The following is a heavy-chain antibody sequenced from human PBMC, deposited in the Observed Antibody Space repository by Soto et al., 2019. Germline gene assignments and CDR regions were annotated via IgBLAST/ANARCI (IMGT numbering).Heavy chain of an antibody. CDR2: ISAHNGNT. D-gene: IGHD1-1*01. J-gene: IGHJ4*02. V-gene: IGHV1-18*01. CDR1: GYAFTTYG. Sequence: QVHLVQSGAEGKKPGASVKVSCKGSGYAFTTYGITWVRQAPGQGLEWMGWISAHNGNTNYAQKLQGRVTVTRDTSTSTAYMELRSLRSDDTAVYYCARGRYGDYWGLGDLVTVSS. CDR3: ARGRYGDY.